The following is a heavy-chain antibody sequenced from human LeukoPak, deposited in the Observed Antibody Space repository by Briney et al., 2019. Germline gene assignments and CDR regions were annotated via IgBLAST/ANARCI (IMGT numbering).Heavy chain of an antibody. V-gene: IGHV3-9*01. Sequence: GGSLRLSCAASGFTFDDYAMHWVRQAPGKGLEWVSGISWNSGSIGYADSVKGRFTISRDNAKNSLYLQMNSLTGDDTAVYYCVRDNGWYRLDYWGQGTLVTVSS. CDR3: VRDNGWYRLDY. J-gene: IGHJ4*02. D-gene: IGHD6-19*01. CDR2: ISWNSGSI. CDR1: GFTFDDYA.